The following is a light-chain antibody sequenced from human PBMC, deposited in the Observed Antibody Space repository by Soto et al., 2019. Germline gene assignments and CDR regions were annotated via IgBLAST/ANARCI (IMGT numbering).Light chain of an antibody. Sequence: DIQMTQSPSTLSASVGDRVIITCRASESISNWLAWYQQKPGKAPNLLIYKASSLKSGVPLRFSGSGSGTEFTLTINSLQPDYFATYYCQQYDTYLTFGQGTKVEFK. J-gene: IGKJ1*01. CDR2: KAS. CDR1: ESISNW. V-gene: IGKV1-5*03. CDR3: QQYDTYLT.